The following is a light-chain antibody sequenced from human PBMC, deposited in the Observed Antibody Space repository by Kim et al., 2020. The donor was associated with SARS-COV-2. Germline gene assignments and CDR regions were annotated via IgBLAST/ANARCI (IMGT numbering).Light chain of an antibody. Sequence: ASVGDGVTITCRASQSISSYLNWYQQKPGKAPKRLIYAASSLQSGGPSRFSGSGSGTDFTLIISSLQPEDVATYYCQQSYSTPMYTFGQGTKLEI. J-gene: IGKJ2*01. V-gene: IGKV1-39*01. CDR1: QSISSY. CDR3: QQSYSTPMYT. CDR2: AAS.